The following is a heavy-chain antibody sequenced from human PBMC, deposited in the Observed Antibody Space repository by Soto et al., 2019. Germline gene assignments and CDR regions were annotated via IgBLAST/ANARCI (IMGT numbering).Heavy chain of an antibody. CDR2: ISWNSGSI. D-gene: IGHD6-19*01. Sequence: GGSLRLSCAASGFTFDDYAMHWVRQAPGKGLEWVSGISWNSGSIGYADSVKGRFTISRDNAKNSLYLQMNSLRAEDTALYYCAKANGYSSGWFHYWGQGTLVTVSS. J-gene: IGHJ4*02. CDR3: AKANGYSSGWFHY. V-gene: IGHV3-9*01. CDR1: GFTFDDYA.